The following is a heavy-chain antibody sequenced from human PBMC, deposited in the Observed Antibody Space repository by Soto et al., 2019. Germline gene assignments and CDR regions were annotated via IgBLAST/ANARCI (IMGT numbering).Heavy chain of an antibody. J-gene: IGHJ5*02. CDR2: LMPIFGAA. CDR3: ARGRSCPNLNP. Sequence: QVQLVQSGAEVMKPGSSVKVSCTISGGTFTNYVISWLRQAPGQGLEWMGGLMPIFGAANLAQKFQGRVTITADEPTSTVNMELRSLTSEDKAVYYWARGRSCPNLNPWGEGTLVTVSS. CDR1: GGTFTNYV. V-gene: IGHV1-69*01. D-gene: IGHD1-1*01.